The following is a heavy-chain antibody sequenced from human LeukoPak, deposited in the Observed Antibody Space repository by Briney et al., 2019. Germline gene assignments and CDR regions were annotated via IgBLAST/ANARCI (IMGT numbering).Heavy chain of an antibody. Sequence: PSETLSLTCTVSGGSISSYYWSWIRQPPGKGLEWIGYIYYSGSTNYNPSLKSRVTISVDTSKNQLSLKLSSVTAADTAVYYCARRPDSGYDYGMDVWGQGTTVTVSS. CDR3: ARRPDSGYDYGMDV. CDR1: GGSISSYY. V-gene: IGHV4-59*08. J-gene: IGHJ6*02. D-gene: IGHD1-26*01. CDR2: IYYSGST.